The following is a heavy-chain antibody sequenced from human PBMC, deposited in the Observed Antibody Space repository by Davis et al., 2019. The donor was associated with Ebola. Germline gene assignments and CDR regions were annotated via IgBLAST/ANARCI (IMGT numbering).Heavy chain of an antibody. D-gene: IGHD1-26*01. CDR3: GGAWD. J-gene: IGHJ4*02. CDR1: GFTFSNFA. CDR2: ISGSGTGT. V-gene: IGHV3-23*01. Sequence: PGGSLRLSCEASGFTFSNFAMNWVRQAPGKGLEWVSAISGSGTGTYYTRSVEGRFTISRDNSKNKLYLQMNSLRADNTAVYYCGGAWDWGQGTLVTVSS.